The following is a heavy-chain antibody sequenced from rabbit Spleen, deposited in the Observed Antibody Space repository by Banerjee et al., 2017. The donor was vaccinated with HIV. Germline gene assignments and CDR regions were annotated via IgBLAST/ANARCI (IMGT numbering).Heavy chain of an antibody. CDR2: IYMSGGST. Sequence: QSLEESGGDMVKPGASLTLTCTASGFDLSSYYYMCWVRQAPGKGLEWIACIYMSGGSTYCASWAKGRFTSSKTASTTVTLQMTSLTVADTATYFCARDTGTSFSAYGMDLWGHGPLVTVS. CDR3: ARDTGTSFSAYGMDL. J-gene: IGHJ6*01. D-gene: IGHD8-1*01. CDR1: GFDLSSYYY. V-gene: IGHV1S40*01.